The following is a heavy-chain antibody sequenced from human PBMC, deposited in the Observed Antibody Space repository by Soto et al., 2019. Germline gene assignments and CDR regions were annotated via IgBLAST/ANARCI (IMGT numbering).Heavy chain of an antibody. V-gene: IGHV1-46*03. J-gene: IGHJ4*02. Sequence: ASVKVSCKASENTFSSYYLHWVRQAPGQGLEWMGMIHPSGGGATYAQKFLGRDTMTRDKSTSTIFMELSRLKSEDTAIYYCSRGGHITVVTASFDFWGQGTLVTVSS. CDR2: IHPSGGGA. CDR3: SRGGHITVVTASFDF. D-gene: IGHD2-21*02. CDR1: ENTFSSYY.